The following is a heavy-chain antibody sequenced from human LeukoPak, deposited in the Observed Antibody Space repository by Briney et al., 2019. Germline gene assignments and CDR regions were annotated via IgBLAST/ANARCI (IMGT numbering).Heavy chain of an antibody. V-gene: IGHV4-34*01. CDR2: INHSGST. D-gene: IGHD3-16*02. CDR1: GGSFSGYY. Sequence: PSETLSLTCAVYGGSFSGYYWSWIRQPPGKGLEWIGEINHSGSTNYNPSLKSRVTISVDTSKNQFSLKLSSVTAADTAVYYCARIVTSSVGNFFDYWGQGTLVTVSS. J-gene: IGHJ4*02. CDR3: ARIVTSSVGNFFDY.